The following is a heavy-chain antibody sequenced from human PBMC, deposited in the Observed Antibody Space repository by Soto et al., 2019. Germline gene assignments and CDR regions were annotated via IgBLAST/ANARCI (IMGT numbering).Heavy chain of an antibody. D-gene: IGHD3-3*01. CDR3: VRDDPIFGAIPRMDV. Sequence: GGSLRLSCAASGFTFSSYAMNWVRQAPGKGLEWVSAISGSGGTTNYADSVKGRFTISRDNANNTLYLLMNNVRVEDTAVYYCVRDDPIFGAIPRMDVWGQGTTVTVSS. CDR1: GFTFSSYA. V-gene: IGHV3-23*01. CDR2: ISGSGGTT. J-gene: IGHJ6*02.